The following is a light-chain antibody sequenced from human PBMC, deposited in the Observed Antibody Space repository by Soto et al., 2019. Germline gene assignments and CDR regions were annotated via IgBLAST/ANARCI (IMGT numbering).Light chain of an antibody. J-gene: IGKJ1*01. CDR3: QKYDTSPRT. CDR2: GAS. V-gene: IGKV3-20*01. Sequence: EIVLTQSPGTLSLSPGERATLSCRASQSVNSNYLAWYQQKPGQSPRVLIYGASSRAACIPDRFSGSGSGTDFTLTISRLEPEDFAVYYCQKYDTSPRTFGQGTKVEIK. CDR1: QSVNSNY.